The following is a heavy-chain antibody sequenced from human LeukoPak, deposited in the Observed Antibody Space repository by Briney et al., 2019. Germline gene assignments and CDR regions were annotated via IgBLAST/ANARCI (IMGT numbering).Heavy chain of an antibody. Sequence: GRSLRLSCAASGFTFSSYATHWVRQAPGKGLEWVAVISYDGSNKYYADSVKGRFTISRDNSKNTLYLQMNSLRPDDTAVYYCARDSSDANIDYWGQGTLVTVSS. CDR3: ARDSSDANIDY. J-gene: IGHJ4*02. V-gene: IGHV3-30-3*01. D-gene: IGHD1/OR15-1a*01. CDR2: ISYDGSNK. CDR1: GFTFSSYA.